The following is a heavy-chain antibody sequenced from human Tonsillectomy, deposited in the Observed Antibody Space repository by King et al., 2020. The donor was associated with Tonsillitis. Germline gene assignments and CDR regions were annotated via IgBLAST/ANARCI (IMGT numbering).Heavy chain of an antibody. CDR2: IRSKAYGGTT. CDR1: GFTFGDYA. CDR3: TRNLFAVNALDI. V-gene: IGHV3-49*03. J-gene: IGHJ3*02. Sequence: VQLVDSGGGLVQPGRCLRLSCTASGFTFGDYAMSWFRQAPGKGLEWVGFIRSKAYGGTTEYAASVRGRFTISRDDSKSIAYLQMNSLKTEDTAVYYCTRNLFAVNALDIWGQGTMVTVSS. D-gene: IGHD3-10*02.